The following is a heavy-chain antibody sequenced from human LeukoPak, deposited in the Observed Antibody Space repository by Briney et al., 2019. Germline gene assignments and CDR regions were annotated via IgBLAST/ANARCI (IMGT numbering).Heavy chain of an antibody. CDR2: IYTTGVT. J-gene: IGHJ4*02. Sequence: TGGSLRLSCAASGFTVGSTSMSWVRQAPGKGLGWVSVIYTTGVTNYADSVKGRFTISRDNSKNTLYLQMNSLRDEDTAVYYCARSQYGATPLDYWGQGTLVTVSS. V-gene: IGHV3-53*01. CDR1: GFTVGSTS. D-gene: IGHD4-17*01. CDR3: ARSQYGATPLDY.